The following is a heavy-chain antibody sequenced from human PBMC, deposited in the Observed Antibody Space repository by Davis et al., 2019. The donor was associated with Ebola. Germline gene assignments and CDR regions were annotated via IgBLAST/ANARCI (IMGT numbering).Heavy chain of an antibody. CDR3: TRFGYYDSSGYTLLDV. CDR2: ISGSGGST. CDR1: GFTFSSYA. Sequence: GESLKISCAASGFTFSSYAMSWVRQAPGKGLEWVSAISGSGGSTYYADSVKGRFTISRDNSKNTLYLQMNSLKTEDTAVYYCTRFGYYDSSGYTLLDVWGQGTTVTVSS. D-gene: IGHD3-22*01. J-gene: IGHJ6*02. V-gene: IGHV3-23*01.